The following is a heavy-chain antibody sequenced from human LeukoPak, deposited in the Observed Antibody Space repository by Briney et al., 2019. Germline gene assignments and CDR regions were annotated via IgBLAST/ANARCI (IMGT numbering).Heavy chain of an antibody. CDR2: INHSGST. D-gene: IGHD6-13*01. V-gene: IGHV4-34*01. Sequence: PSETLSLTCAVYGGSFSGYYWSWIRQPPGKGLEWIGEINHSGSTNYNPSLKSRVTISVDTSKNQFSLKLSSVTAADTAVYYCARGSRGAAAGRIDYWGQGTLVTVSS. CDR3: ARGSRGAAAGRIDY. CDR1: GGSFSGYY. J-gene: IGHJ4*02.